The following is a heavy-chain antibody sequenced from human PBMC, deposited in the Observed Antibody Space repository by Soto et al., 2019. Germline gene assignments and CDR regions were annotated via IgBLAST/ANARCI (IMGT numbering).Heavy chain of an antibody. CDR2: IYYSGGT. J-gene: IGHJ1*01. Sequence: PSETLSLTCTVSGGSISSYYWSWIRQPPGKGLEWIGYIYYSGGTNYNPSRKSRVTISVDTYKNQFSLNLSSVTAADTAVYYCAKADGEQWLIPHLDNWGQGTQVTVSS. CDR1: GGSISSYY. CDR3: AKADGEQWLIPHLDN. D-gene: IGHD6-19*01. V-gene: IGHV4-59*01.